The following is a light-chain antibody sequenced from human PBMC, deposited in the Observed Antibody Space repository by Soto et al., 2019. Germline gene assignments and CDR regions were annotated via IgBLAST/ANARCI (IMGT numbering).Light chain of an antibody. CDR3: CSYTGHTTPV. CDR1: SNDVGGYAY. V-gene: IGLV2-14*01. Sequence: QSALTQPASVSGSPGQSITISCTGTSNDVGGYAYVSWYQQYPGKAPKLVISEVSNRPSGVSHRFSGSRSGNTASLTISGLQAEDEADYHCCSYTGHTTPVFGGGTKVTVL. CDR2: EVS. J-gene: IGLJ3*02.